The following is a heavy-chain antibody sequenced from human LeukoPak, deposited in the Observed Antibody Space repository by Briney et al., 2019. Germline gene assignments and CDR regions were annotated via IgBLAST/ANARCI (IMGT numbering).Heavy chain of an antibody. D-gene: IGHD2-8*02. J-gene: IGHJ4*02. CDR3: ASRHCSGENCYAGPLDF. CDR1: GFTFSNYA. Sequence: GGSLRLSCAASGFTFSNYAMSWVRQAPGKGLEWVSVSYSGGSTYYEDSVKGRFTVSSDVSKNTLYLQMNNLRGEDTAVYYCASRHCSGENCYAGPLDFWGQGIQVTVSS. V-gene: IGHV3-23*01. CDR2: SYSGGST.